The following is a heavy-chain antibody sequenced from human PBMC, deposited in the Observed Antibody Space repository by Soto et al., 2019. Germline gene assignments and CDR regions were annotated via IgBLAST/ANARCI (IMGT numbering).Heavy chain of an antibody. V-gene: IGHV4-34*01. D-gene: IGHD3-16*01. CDR3: ARGGDDYDYGVDV. J-gene: IGHJ6*02. CDR2: ISHSGST. Sequence: ASGTLSLTCDVYGGSFNGYHWSWIRQPPGKGLEWIGEISHSGSTDYNPSLKSRVTISVDTSKNQFSLRVTSVTAADTAVYYCARGGDDYDYGVDVWGQGTTVTVSS. CDR1: GGSFNGYH.